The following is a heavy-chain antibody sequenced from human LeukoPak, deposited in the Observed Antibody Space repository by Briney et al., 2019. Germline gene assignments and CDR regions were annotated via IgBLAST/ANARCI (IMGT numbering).Heavy chain of an antibody. CDR3: ARGSGNNDY. Sequence: ASVKVSCKASGYTFTGYYMHWVRQAPGQGLEWMGRIIPILGIANYAQKFQGRVTITADKSTSTAYMELSSLRSEDTAVYYCARGSGNNDYWGQGTLVTVSS. V-gene: IGHV1-69*04. D-gene: IGHD3-10*01. J-gene: IGHJ4*02. CDR1: GYTFTGYY. CDR2: IIPILGIA.